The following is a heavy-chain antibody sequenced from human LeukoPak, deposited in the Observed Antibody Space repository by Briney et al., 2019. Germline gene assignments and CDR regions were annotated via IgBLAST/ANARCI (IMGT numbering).Heavy chain of an antibody. CDR2: IYYSGNT. J-gene: IGHJ4*02. CDR3: ARQDYYDSGALFRY. D-gene: IGHD3-22*01. CDR1: GGSISSYY. V-gene: IGHV4-59*08. Sequence: KTSETLSLTCTVSGGSISSYYWSWIRQPPGKGLEWIGYIYYSGNTNYNPSLKSRVTISVDTSKSQFSLKLSSVTAADTAVYYCARQDYYDSGALFRYWGQGTLVTVSS.